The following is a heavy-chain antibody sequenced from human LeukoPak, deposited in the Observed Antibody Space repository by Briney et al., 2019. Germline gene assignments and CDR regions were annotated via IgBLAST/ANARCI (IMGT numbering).Heavy chain of an antibody. D-gene: IGHD4-23*01. CDR2: ISSSGSTI. Sequence: PGGSLRLSCAASGFTFSNYNMNWVRQAPGKGLEWVSYISSSGSTIYYADSVKGRFAISRDNAKNSLYLQMNSLRAEDTAVYYCARGRGYGGNSVYYYYYMDVWGKGTMVTISS. CDR1: GFTFSNYN. V-gene: IGHV3-48*04. CDR3: ARGRGYGGNSVYYYYYMDV. J-gene: IGHJ6*03.